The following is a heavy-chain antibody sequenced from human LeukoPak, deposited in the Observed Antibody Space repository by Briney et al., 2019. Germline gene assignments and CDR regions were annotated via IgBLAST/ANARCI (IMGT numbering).Heavy chain of an antibody. V-gene: IGHV4-38-2*01. CDR3: ARAPRDSSSSNYMRRFDY. CDR1: GYSISSDNY. CDR2: IYHSGST. D-gene: IGHD3-22*01. J-gene: IGHJ4*02. Sequence: SETLSLTCAVSGYSISSDNYWVWIRQPPGQGLEWTGGIYHSGSTYYNPSLKSRVTMSVDTSKNQFSLKLISVTAADTAVYYCARAPRDSSSSNYMRRFDYRGQGTLVTVSS.